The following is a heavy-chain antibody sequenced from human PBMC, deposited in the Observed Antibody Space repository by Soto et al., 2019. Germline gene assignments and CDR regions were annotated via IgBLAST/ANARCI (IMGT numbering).Heavy chain of an antibody. Sequence: GGSLRLSCAASGFTFSSYSMNWVRQAPGKGLEWVSYISSSSSTIYYADSVKGRFTISRDNAKNSLYLQMNSLRAEDTAVYYCARDPYSSGWTYYYYYGMDVWGQGTTVTVSS. CDR3: ARDPYSSGWTYYYYYGMDV. V-gene: IGHV3-48*01. D-gene: IGHD6-19*01. J-gene: IGHJ6*02. CDR2: ISSSSSTI. CDR1: GFTFSSYS.